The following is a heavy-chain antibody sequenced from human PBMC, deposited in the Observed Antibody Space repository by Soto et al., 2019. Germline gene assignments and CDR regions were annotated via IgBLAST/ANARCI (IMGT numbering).Heavy chain of an antibody. CDR3: ARDHLLVRGVKGYRPNYYYGMDV. Sequence: GASVKVSCKASGYTFTSYGISWVRQAPGQGLEWMGWISAYNGNTNYAQKLQGRVTMTTDTSTSTAYMELRSLRSDDTAVYYCARDHLLVRGVKGYRPNYYYGMDVWGQGTTVTVSS. CDR1: GYTFTSYG. J-gene: IGHJ6*02. D-gene: IGHD3-10*01. V-gene: IGHV1-18*01. CDR2: ISAYNGNT.